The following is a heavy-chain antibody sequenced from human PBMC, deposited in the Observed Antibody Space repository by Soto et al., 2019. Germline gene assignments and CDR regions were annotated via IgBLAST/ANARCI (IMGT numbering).Heavy chain of an antibody. CDR1: GYTFTSYA. J-gene: IGHJ4*02. CDR3: ARGITLPPPLAY. V-gene: IGHV1-3*01. D-gene: IGHD1-20*01. CDR2: INAGNGNT. Sequence: ASVKVSCKASGYTFTSYAMHWVRQAPGQRLEWMGWINAGNGNTKYSQKFQGRVTITRDTSASTAYMELSSLRSEDTAVYYCARGITLPPPLAYWGQGTLVTVSS.